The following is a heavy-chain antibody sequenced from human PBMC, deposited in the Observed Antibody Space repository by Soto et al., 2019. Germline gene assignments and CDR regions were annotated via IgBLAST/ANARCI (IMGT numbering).Heavy chain of an antibody. Sequence: QVQLVQSGAEVKKPGASVKVSCKASGYTFTSYGISWVRQAPGQGLEWMGWISAYNGNTNYAQKLQGRVTMTTDTSSTTPYTXLRSLRSDDTAVYYCARDRGITMVRGVIPSYGMDVWGQGTTVTVSS. CDR3: ARDRGITMVRGVIPSYGMDV. V-gene: IGHV1-18*01. CDR2: ISAYNGNT. CDR1: GYTFTSYG. D-gene: IGHD3-10*01. J-gene: IGHJ6*02.